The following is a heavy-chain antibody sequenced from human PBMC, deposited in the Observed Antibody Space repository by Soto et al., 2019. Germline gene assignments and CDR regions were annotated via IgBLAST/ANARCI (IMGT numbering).Heavy chain of an antibody. CDR1: GGSISSGGYY. D-gene: IGHD2-2*01. J-gene: IGHJ6*03. Sequence: SETLSLTCTVSGGSISSGGYYWSWIRQHPGKGLEWIGYIYYSGSTYYNPSLKSRVTISVDTSKNQFSLKLSSVTAADTAVYYCARAKEDIVVVPDAPGHYYYYMDVWGKGTTVTVSS. V-gene: IGHV4-31*03. CDR2: IYYSGST. CDR3: ARAKEDIVVVPDAPGHYYYYMDV.